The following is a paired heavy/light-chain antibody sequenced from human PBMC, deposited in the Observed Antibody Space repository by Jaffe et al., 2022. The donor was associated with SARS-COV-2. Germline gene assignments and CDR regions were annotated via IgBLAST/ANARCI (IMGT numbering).Light chain of an antibody. Sequence: QAVLTQPSSLSASPGASASLTCTLRSGINVGTYRIYWYQQKPGSPPQYLLRYKSDSDKQQGSGVPSRFSGSKDGLANAGILIISGLQSEDEADYYCMIWHSSAWVFGGGTKLTVL. J-gene: IGLJ3*02. CDR3: MIWHSSAWV. CDR2: YKSDSDK. V-gene: IGLV5-45*02. CDR1: SGINVGTYR.
Heavy chain of an antibody. CDR2: ITGSGSTI. CDR1: GFTFSSYE. V-gene: IGHV3-48*03. J-gene: IGHJ3*02. D-gene: IGHD1-1*01. Sequence: EVQLVESGGGLVQPGGSLRLSCAASGFTFSSYEMNWVRQAPGKGLEWVSYITGSGSTIYHADSVKGRFTISRDNAKNSLYLQMNSLTAEDTAVYYCAREGVGTTQDVFDIWGQGTMVTVSS. CDR3: AREGVGTTQDVFDI.